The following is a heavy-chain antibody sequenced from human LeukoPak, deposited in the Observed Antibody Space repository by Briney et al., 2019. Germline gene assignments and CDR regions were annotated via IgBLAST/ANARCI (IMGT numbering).Heavy chain of an antibody. CDR1: GFTFSSYS. CDR2: ISSSSSYI. V-gene: IGHV3-21*01. CDR3: ATNAQGSGWYDAIRVFDY. J-gene: IGHJ4*02. Sequence: PGGSLRLSCAASGFTFSSYSMNWVRQAPGKGLEWVSSISSSSSYIYYADSVKGRFTISRDNAKNSLYLQMNSLRAEDTAVYYCATNAQGSGWYDAIRVFDYWGQGTLVTVSS. D-gene: IGHD6-19*01.